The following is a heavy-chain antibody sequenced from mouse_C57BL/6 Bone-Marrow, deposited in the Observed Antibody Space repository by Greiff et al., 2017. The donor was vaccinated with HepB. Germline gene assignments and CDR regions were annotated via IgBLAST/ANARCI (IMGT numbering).Heavy chain of an antibody. D-gene: IGHD3-3*01. J-gene: IGHJ4*01. V-gene: IGHV3-6*01. Sequence: ESGPGLVKPSQSLSLTCSVTGYSITSGYYWNWIRQFPGNKLEWMGYISYDGSNNYNPSLKNRISITRDTSKNQFFLKLNSVTTEDTATYYCAREGDRDYAMDYWGQGTSVTVSS. CDR1: GYSITSGYY. CDR3: AREGDRDYAMDY. CDR2: ISYDGSN.